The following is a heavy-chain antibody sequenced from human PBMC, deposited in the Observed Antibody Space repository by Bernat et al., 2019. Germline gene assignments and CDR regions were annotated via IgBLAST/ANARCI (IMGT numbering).Heavy chain of an antibody. CDR1: GGSISSSSYY. D-gene: IGHD6-6*01. V-gene: IGHV4-39*01. J-gene: IGHJ6*02. CDR2: IYYSGST. CDR3: ATSGIAARPGNYYYGMDV. Sequence: QLQLQESGPGLVKPSETLSLPCTVSGGSISSSSYYWGWIRQPPGKGLEWIGSIYYSGSTYYNPSLKSRVTIAVDTSKNQFSLKLSSVTAADTAVYYCATSGIAARPGNYYYGMDVWGQGTTVTVSS.